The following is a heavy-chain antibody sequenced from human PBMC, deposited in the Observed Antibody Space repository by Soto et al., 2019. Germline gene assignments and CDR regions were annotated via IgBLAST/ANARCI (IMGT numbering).Heavy chain of an antibody. CDR1: AFTFSTYG. CDR2: ISYDGNYR. V-gene: IGHV3-30*03. J-gene: IGHJ6*02. CDR3: ARGSKAGDGYNSVDSYYYGMDV. Sequence: QVQLVESGGGVVQPVRSLRLSCAASAFTFSTYGMHWVRQAPGKGLEWVAVISYDGNYRYYANSVKGRFTISRDNSNNPLYLQLNSLRAEDTAVYYCARGSKAGDGYNSVDSYYYGMDVWGQGTTVTVSS. D-gene: IGHD5-12*01.